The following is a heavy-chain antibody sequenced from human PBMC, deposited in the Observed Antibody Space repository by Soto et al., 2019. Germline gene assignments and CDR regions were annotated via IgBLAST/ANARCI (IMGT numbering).Heavy chain of an antibody. J-gene: IGHJ6*02. CDR3: ASVLRYFDWLSQTYYYYGMDV. V-gene: IGHV1-8*01. CDR1: GYTFTSYD. D-gene: IGHD3-9*01. Sequence: QVQLVQSEAEVKKPGASVKVSCKASGYTFTSYDINWVRQATGQGLEWMGWMNPNSGNTGYAQKFQGRVTMTRNTSISTAYMELSSLRSEDTAVYYCASVLRYFDWLSQTYYYYGMDVWGQGTTVTVSS. CDR2: MNPNSGNT.